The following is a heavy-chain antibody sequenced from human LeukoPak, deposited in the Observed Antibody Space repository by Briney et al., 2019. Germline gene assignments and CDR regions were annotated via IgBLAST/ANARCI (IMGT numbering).Heavy chain of an antibody. CDR1: GDSISSYY. CDR2: IYYSGST. J-gene: IGHJ4*02. D-gene: IGHD1-1*01. Sequence: PSETLSLTCTVSGDSISSYYWSWIRQPPGKGLEWIGYIYYSGSTNYNPSLRSRVTISVDTSKNQFSLELRSVTAADTAVYYCARRMGTTGWLDFWGQGTLVTVSS. V-gene: IGHV4-59*08. CDR3: ARRMGTTGWLDF.